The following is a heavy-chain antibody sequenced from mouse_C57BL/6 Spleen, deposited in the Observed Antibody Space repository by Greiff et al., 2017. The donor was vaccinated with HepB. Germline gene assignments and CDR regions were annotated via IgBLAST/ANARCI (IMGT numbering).Heavy chain of an antibody. D-gene: IGHD2-1*01. CDR1: GYTFTSYW. CDR2: IYPGSGST. J-gene: IGHJ3*01. Sequence: QVQLQQPGAELVKPGASVKMSCKASGYTFTSYWITWAKQRPGQGLEWIGDIYPGSGSTNYNEKFKSKATLTVDTSSSTAYMQLSSLTSEDSAVYYCARKRDYGNYFSWFAYWGQGTLVTVSA. V-gene: IGHV1-55*01. CDR3: ARKRDYGNYFSWFAY.